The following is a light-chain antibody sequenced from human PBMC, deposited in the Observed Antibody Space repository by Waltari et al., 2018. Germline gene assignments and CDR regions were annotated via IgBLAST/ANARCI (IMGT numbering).Light chain of an antibody. Sequence: EIVLTQSPGTLSLSPGERTTLSCRATQSVSSNSLAWYPKKPGQAPRLLIYAASSRATGIPDRFSGSDSVTDFTLTISRLEPEDFAVYYCQQYGSSPRTFGPGTKVDVK. CDR2: AAS. J-gene: IGKJ3*01. CDR1: QSVSSNS. V-gene: IGKV3-20*01. CDR3: QQYGSSPRT.